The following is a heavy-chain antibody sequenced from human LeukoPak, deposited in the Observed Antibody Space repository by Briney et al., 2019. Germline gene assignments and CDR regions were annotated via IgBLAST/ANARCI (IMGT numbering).Heavy chain of an antibody. Sequence: PGGSLRLSCAASGFTFSNAWMYWVRQAPGKGLEWVARIKSKTDGGTTDYAAPVKGRFTVSRDDSKNTLYLEMNSLKTEDTAVYYYPTRISRDGYNWAYDSWGLGTPVTVSS. CDR1: GFTFSNAW. CDR3: PTRISRDGYNWAYDS. D-gene: IGHD5-24*01. CDR2: IKSKTDGGTT. J-gene: IGHJ4*02. V-gene: IGHV3-15*01.